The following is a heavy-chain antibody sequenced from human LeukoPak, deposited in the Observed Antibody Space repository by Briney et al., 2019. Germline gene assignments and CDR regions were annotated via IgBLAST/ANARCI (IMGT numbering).Heavy chain of an antibody. CDR3: ASEGLAVATTLYGMDV. CDR1: GGSISSSSYY. D-gene: IGHD6-19*01. CDR2: IYYSGST. V-gene: IGHV4-39*07. Sequence: SETLSLTCTVSGGSISSSSYYWGWIRQPPGKGLEWIGSIYYSGSTYYNPSLKSRVTISVDTSKNQFSLKLSSVTAADTAVYYCASEGLAVATTLYGMDVWGQGTTVTVSS. J-gene: IGHJ6*02.